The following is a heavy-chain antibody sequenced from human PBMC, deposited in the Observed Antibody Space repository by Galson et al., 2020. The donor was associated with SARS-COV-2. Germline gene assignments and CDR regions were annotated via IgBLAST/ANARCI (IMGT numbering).Heavy chain of an antibody. CDR1: GFTFSSYW. CDR2: INSDGSST. D-gene: IGHD2-2*01. CDR3: ARDSPYQLLSPFYMDV. J-gene: IGHJ6*03. V-gene: IGHV3-74*01. Sequence: GESLKISCAASGFTFSSYWMHWVRQAPGKGLVWVSRINSDGSSTSYADSVKGRFTISRDNAKNTLYLQMNSLRAEDTAVYYCARDSPYQLLSPFYMDVWGKGTTVTVSS.